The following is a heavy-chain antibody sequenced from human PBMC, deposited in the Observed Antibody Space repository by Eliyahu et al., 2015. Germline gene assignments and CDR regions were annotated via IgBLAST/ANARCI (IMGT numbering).Heavy chain of an antibody. D-gene: IGHD4-17*01. Sequence: EVQLVESGGGLVQPGGSLXRSXAASXXTFNTXSMNWVRQAPGXGXEWLSYISSSSSIIYYADSVKGRFTISRDNAKNSLYLQMNSLRDEDTAVYYCARLNYGDYGTFDSWGLGTLVTVSS. V-gene: IGHV3-48*02. J-gene: IGHJ4*02. CDR3: ARLNYGDYGTFDS. CDR1: XXTFNTXS. CDR2: ISSSSSII.